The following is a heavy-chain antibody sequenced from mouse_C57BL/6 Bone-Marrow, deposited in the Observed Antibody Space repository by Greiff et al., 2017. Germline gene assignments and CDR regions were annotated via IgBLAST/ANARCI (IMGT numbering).Heavy chain of an antibody. CDR1: GFTFSDYG. J-gene: IGHJ3*01. CDR3: AKLLAY. Sequence: VQLVESGGGLVKPGGSLKLSCAASGFTFSDYGMHWVRQAPEKGLEWVAYISSGSSTIYYADTVKGRFTISRDNAKNTLFLQMTSLRSEDTAMYYCAKLLAYWGQGTLVTVSA. CDR2: ISSGSSTI. V-gene: IGHV5-17*01.